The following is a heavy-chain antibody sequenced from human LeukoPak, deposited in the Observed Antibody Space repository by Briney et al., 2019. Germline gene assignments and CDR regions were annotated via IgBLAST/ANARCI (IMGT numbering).Heavy chain of an antibody. CDR1: GYTFTTYD. Sequence: ASVKVSCKASGYTFTTYDINWVRQVTGQGLEWMGWMNPHSGNTGFAQKFQDRVVMTRDTSISTAYMELSGLTSEDTAIYFCVRRGWVRGYSRSLFGYWGQGTLVTVSS. J-gene: IGHJ4*02. CDR2: MNPHSGNT. CDR3: VRRGWVRGYSRSLFGY. V-gene: IGHV1-8*01. D-gene: IGHD5-12*01.